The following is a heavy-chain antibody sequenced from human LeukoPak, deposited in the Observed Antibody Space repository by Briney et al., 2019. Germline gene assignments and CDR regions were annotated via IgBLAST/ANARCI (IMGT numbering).Heavy chain of an antibody. D-gene: IGHD6-19*01. CDR2: IYHSGST. J-gene: IGHJ4*02. CDR1: GGSFSGYY. CDR3: ARLIAVAPYFDY. Sequence: SETLSLTCAVYGGSFSGYYWSWIRQPPGKGLEWIGYIYHSGSTYYNPSLKSRVTISVDRSKNQFSLKLSSVTAADTAVYYCARLIAVAPYFDYWGQGTLVTVSS. V-gene: IGHV4-34*01.